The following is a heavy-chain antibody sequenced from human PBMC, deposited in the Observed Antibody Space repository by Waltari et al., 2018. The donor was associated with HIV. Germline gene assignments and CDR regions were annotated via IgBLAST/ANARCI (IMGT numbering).Heavy chain of an antibody. CDR1: GYTFSRHY. D-gene: IGHD1-1*01. Sequence: EVQLVQSGAEVKKPGESLRISCKGSGYTFSRHYIGWVRQMPGKGLEGMGLIYPGDSETTYSPSFEGQVTISADKSISTAYLQWSSLQASDTAMYYCGRYENNRPHSYGMDVWGQGTTVTVSS. J-gene: IGHJ6*02. CDR2: IYPGDSET. V-gene: IGHV5-51*03. CDR3: GRYENNRPHSYGMDV.